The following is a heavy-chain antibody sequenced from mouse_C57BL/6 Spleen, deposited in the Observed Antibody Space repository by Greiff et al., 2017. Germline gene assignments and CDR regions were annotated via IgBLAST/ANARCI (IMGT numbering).Heavy chain of an antibody. CDR1: GYTFTSYW. Sequence: VQLQQPGAELVKPGASVKLSCKASGYTFTSYWMHWVKQRPGRGLEWIGRIDPHSGGTKYNEKCKSKATLTVDKPSSTAYMQLISLTSEDSAVYYCARDGNYGFAYWGQGTLVTVSA. J-gene: IGHJ3*01. CDR2: IDPHSGGT. V-gene: IGHV1-72*01. D-gene: IGHD2-1*01. CDR3: ARDGNYGFAY.